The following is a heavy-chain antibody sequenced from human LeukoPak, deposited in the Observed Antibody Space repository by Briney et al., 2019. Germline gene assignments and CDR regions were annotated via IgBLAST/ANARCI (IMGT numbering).Heavy chain of an antibody. J-gene: IGHJ4*02. Sequence: HTGGSLRLSCAASGFTFTSYAMSWVRQAPGKGLEWVSAISGSGGSTYYADSVKGRFTISRDNSKNTLYLQMNSLRAEDTAVYYCAREHYYDSTAYLDWGQGTLVSVSS. D-gene: IGHD3-22*01. V-gene: IGHV3-23*01. CDR1: GFTFTSYA. CDR2: ISGSGGST. CDR3: AREHYYDSTAYLD.